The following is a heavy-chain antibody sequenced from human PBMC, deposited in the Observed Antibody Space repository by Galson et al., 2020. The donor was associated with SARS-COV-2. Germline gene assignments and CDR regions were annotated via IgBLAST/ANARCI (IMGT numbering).Heavy chain of an antibody. J-gene: IGHJ3*02. Sequence: GGSLRLSCAASGFTFDDYAMHWVRQAPGKGLEWVSGISWNSGSIGYADSVKGRFTISRDNDKNSLYLQMNSLRAEDTALYYCAKVVAESGSLYDAFDIWGQGTMVTVSS. V-gene: IGHV3-9*01. CDR1: GFTFDDYA. CDR3: AKVVAESGSLYDAFDI. CDR2: ISWNSGSI. D-gene: IGHD1-26*01.